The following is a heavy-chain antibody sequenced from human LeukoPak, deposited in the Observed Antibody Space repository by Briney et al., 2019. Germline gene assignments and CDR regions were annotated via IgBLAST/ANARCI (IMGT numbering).Heavy chain of an antibody. CDR3: ARDSGLDAFDI. V-gene: IGHV3-74*01. CDR2: INSDGSST. J-gene: IGHJ3*02. D-gene: IGHD1-26*01. Sequence: GGSLRLSCAASGFTFSSYSMNWVRQAPGKGLVWVSRINSDGSSTSYADSVKGRFTISRDNAKNTLYLQMNSLRAEDTAVYYCARDSGLDAFDIWGQGTMVTVSS. CDR1: GFTFSSYS.